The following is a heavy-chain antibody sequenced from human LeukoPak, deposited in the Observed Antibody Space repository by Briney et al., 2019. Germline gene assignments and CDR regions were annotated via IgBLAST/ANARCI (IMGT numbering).Heavy chain of an antibody. J-gene: IGHJ4*02. V-gene: IGHV3-21*01. Sequence: PGGSLRLSCAASGFTFNTYTMNWVRQAPGKGLEWVSSISSSSSYIYYADSVKGRFTISRDNAKNSLYLQMNSLRAEDTAVYYCARAHCSGGSCYPYFDYWGQGTLVTVSS. CDR1: GFTFNTYT. CDR2: ISSSSSYI. CDR3: ARAHCSGGSCYPYFDY. D-gene: IGHD2-15*01.